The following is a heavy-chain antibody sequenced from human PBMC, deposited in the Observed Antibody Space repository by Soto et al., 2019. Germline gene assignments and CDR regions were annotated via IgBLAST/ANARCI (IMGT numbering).Heavy chain of an antibody. CDR3: ARTPNNGRAGVYGMDV. V-gene: IGHV1-2*04. Sequence: QVQLVQSGAEVKKPGASVKVSCKASGYTFTNYYIHWVRQAPGQGLEWMGWIDGDSGDTKDAQKFQGWVTMTRDPSINTAYMELSRLTSDDTAVYYCARTPNNGRAGVYGMDVWGQGTTVTVSS. CDR1: GYTFTNYY. J-gene: IGHJ6*02. CDR2: IDGDSGDT. D-gene: IGHD2-8*01.